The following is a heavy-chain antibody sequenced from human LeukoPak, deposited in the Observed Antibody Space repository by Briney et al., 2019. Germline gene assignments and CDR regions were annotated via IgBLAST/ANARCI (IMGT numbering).Heavy chain of an antibody. CDR2: INPNSGGT. J-gene: IGHJ4*02. D-gene: IGHD2-2*01. V-gene: IGHV1-2*02. Sequence: ASVKVSCKASGYTFTAYYMHWVRQAPGQGLEWMGWINPNSGGTNYAQKFQGRVTMTRDTSISTAYMELSRLRSDDTAVYYCARDRVVVPAAFYYWGQGTLVTVSS. CDR3: ARDRVVVPAAFYY. CDR1: GYTFTAYY.